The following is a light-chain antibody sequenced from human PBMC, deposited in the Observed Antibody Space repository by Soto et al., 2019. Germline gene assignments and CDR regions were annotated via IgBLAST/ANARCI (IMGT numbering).Light chain of an antibody. V-gene: IGKV3-11*01. CDR1: QSVGTY. Sequence: EIVLTQSPATLSLSPGERATLSCRASQSVGTYLAWYQQKPGQAPRLLIYDASNRVTGIPARFSGSGSGTDFTLTISSLEPEDFAVYYCQHRSNWPRTFGPGTKVDVQ. CDR2: DAS. CDR3: QHRSNWPRT. J-gene: IGKJ3*01.